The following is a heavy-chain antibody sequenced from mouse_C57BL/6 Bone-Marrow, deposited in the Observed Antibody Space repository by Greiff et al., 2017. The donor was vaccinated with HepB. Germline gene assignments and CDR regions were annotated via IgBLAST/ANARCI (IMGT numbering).Heavy chain of an antibody. CDR3: ARGGLRAMDY. J-gene: IGHJ4*01. CDR2: ISYDGSN. Sequence: ESGPGLVKPSQSLSLTCSVTGYSITSGYYWNWIRQFPGNKLEWMGYISYDGSNNYNPSLKNRIPITRDTSKNQFFLKLNAVTTEDTATYYCARGGLRAMDYWGQGTSVTVSS. V-gene: IGHV3-6*01. D-gene: IGHD2-2*01. CDR1: GYSITSGYY.